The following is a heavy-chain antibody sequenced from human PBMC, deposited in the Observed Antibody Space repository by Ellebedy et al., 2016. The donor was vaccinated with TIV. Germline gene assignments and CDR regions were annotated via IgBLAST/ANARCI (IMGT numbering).Heavy chain of an antibody. V-gene: IGHV3-33*01. D-gene: IGHD3-10*01. CDR2: IWYNGSNK. J-gene: IGHJ4*02. CDR3: ARDGSSAGPLDY. Sequence: PGGSLRLSCAASGFTFSSYGMHWVRQAPGKGLEWVAVIWYNGSNKYYADSVKGRFTISRDNSKNTLYLQMNSLRAEDTAVYYCARDGSSAGPLDYWGQGTLVTVSS. CDR1: GFTFSSYG.